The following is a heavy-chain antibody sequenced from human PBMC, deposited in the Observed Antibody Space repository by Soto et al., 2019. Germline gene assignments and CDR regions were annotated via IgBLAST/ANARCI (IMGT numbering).Heavy chain of an antibody. CDR2: ISSGSDYI. CDR3: ARSPVGDAFNV. CDR1: GFTFSSYS. Sequence: EVQLVESGGGLVKPGGSLRLSCAASGFTFSSYSMNWVRQAPGKGLEWVSSISSGSDYIFYADSVKGRFTIPRDNAKHSLFLQMNSLTAEDTAVYYCARSPVGDAFNVWGQGTVVTVSS. V-gene: IGHV3-21*01. J-gene: IGHJ3*01.